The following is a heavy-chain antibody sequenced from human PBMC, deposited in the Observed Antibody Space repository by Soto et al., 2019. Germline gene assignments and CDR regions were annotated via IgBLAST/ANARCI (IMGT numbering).Heavy chain of an antibody. CDR1: GFTFDDYG. D-gene: IGHD3-9*01. J-gene: IGHJ6*02. Sequence: GGSLRLSCAASGFTFDDYGMSWVRQAPGKELEWVSGIKWNGSEKCYVDSVKGRFTISRDNAKNSLYLQMNRLRAEDTAVYYCSREALRYFDWWFQYYGMDVWGQGTTVTVSS. CDR2: IKWNGSEK. CDR3: SREALRYFDWWFQYYGMDV. V-gene: IGHV3-20*04.